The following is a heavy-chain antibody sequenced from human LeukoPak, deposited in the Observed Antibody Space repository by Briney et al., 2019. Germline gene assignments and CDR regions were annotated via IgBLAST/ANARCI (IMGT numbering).Heavy chain of an antibody. J-gene: IGHJ4*02. CDR3: TRGYYRVDF. D-gene: IGHD2-15*01. CDR2: ISGGSPVI. CDR1: GFSFSMYS. V-gene: IGHV3-48*01. Sequence: GGSLRLSCAASGFSFSMYSMNWVRQAPRKGLEWVSHISGGSPVIDYADSVKGRFIISRENAKNSLYLQMNSLRAEDTAVYYCTRGYYRVDFWGQGTLVTVSS.